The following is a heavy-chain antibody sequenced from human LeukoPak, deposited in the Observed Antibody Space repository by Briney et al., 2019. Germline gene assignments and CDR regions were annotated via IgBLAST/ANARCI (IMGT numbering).Heavy chain of an antibody. Sequence: PGGSLRLSCAASGFTFSDYYMSWIRQAPGKGLEWVSYISSSGISSSGSTIYYADSVKGRFTISRDNAKNSLYLQMNSLKTEDTAVYYCATGGHYGGSWGQGTLVTVSS. CDR3: ATGGHYGGS. CDR1: GFTFSDYY. CDR2: ISSSGISSSGSTI. V-gene: IGHV3-11*01. J-gene: IGHJ4*02. D-gene: IGHD4-17*01.